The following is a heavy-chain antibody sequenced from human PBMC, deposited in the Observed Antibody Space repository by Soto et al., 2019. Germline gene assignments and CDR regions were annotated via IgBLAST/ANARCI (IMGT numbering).Heavy chain of an antibody. V-gene: IGHV1-69*13. J-gene: IGHJ5*02. CDR1: GGTFSSYA. CDR2: IIPIFGTA. D-gene: IGHD2-15*01. CDR3: ARKVVVAATDLFMEYNWFDP. Sequence: ASVKVPCKASGGTFSSYAISCVRQAPGQGLEWMGGIIPIFGTANYAQKFQGRVTITADESTSTAYMELSSLRSEDTAVYYCARKVVVAATDLFMEYNWFDPWGQGTLVTVSS.